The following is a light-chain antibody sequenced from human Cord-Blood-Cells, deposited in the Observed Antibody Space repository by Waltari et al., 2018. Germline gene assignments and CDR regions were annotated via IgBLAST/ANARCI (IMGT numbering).Light chain of an antibody. Sequence: EIVMTQSPATLSVSQGERATLSCRASQSVSSNLAWYQQKPGQAPRLLMYGASTRATGIPARVSGSGSGTEFTRTIRSLQSEDFAVYYCQQYNNWVLTFGGGTRVEIK. J-gene: IGKJ4*01. CDR2: GAS. CDR1: QSVSSN. V-gene: IGKV3-15*01. CDR3: QQYNNWVLT.